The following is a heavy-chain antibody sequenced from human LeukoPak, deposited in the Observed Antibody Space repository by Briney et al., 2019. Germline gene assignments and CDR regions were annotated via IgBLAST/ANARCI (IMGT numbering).Heavy chain of an antibody. CDR3: ARSPTYRPNFNY. D-gene: IGHD1-14*01. CDR2: IYYSGNT. J-gene: IGHJ4*02. Sequence: SETLSLTCTVSGGSISSGGYSWSWIRQHPGKGLEWIGYIYYSGNTYYNPSLKGRVTISVDTSKNQFSLKLSSVTAADTAVYYCARSPTYRPNFNYWGQGTLVTVSS. CDR1: GGSISSGGYS. V-gene: IGHV4-31*03.